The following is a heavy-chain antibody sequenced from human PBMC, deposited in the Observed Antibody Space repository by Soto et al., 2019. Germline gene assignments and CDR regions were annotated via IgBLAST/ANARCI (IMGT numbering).Heavy chain of an antibody. D-gene: IGHD3-3*01. CDR2: IIPIIGTA. J-gene: IGHJ6*02. Sequence: QVQLVQSGAEVKKPGSSVKVSCKASGGTFSSYGISWVRQAPGQGLEWMGGIIPIIGTANYAQKFQGRVTITADESTSTAYMELSSLRSEDTAVYYCARPTYYDFWSGYQTGYYYYGMEVWGQGTTVTVSS. CDR1: GGTFSSYG. CDR3: ARPTYYDFWSGYQTGYYYYGMEV. V-gene: IGHV1-69*12.